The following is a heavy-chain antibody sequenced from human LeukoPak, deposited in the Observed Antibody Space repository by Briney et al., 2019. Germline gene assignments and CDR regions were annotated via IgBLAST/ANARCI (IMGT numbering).Heavy chain of an antibody. Sequence: SETLSLTCTVSGGSISSGSYYWSWIRQPAGKGLEWIGRIYTSGSTYYNPSLKSRVTISVDTSKNQFSLKLSSVTAADTAVYYCARVLGYCSSTSCYGWYFDLWGRGTLVTVSS. J-gene: IGHJ2*01. D-gene: IGHD2-2*01. CDR1: GGSISSGSYY. CDR3: ARVLGYCSSTSCYGWYFDL. CDR2: IYTSGST. V-gene: IGHV4-61*02.